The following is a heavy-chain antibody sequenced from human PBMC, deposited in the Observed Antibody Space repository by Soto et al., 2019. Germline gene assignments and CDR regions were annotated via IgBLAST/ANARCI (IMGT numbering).Heavy chain of an antibody. CDR3: ARDLGDSSGYYPIDY. Sequence: AGGSLRLSCAASGFTFSSYWMSWVRQAPGKGLEWVANIKQDGSEKYYVDSVKGRFTISRDNAKNSLYLQMNSLRAEDTAVYYCARDLGDSSGYYPIDYWGQGTLVTVSS. CDR1: GFTFSSYW. CDR2: IKQDGSEK. V-gene: IGHV3-7*03. J-gene: IGHJ4*02. D-gene: IGHD3-22*01.